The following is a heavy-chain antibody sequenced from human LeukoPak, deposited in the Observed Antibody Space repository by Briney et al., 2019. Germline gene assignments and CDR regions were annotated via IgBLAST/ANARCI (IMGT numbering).Heavy chain of an antibody. CDR3: ARRYFYDSGGYYYYFDY. CDR2: IYYSGST. Sequence: SETLSLTCTVSGGSISSSSHYWGWIRQPPGKGLEWIGSIYYSGSTYYNPSLKSRVTISVDTSKNQFSLKLSSVTAADTAVYYCARRYFYDSGGYYYYFDYWGQGTLVTVSS. D-gene: IGHD3-22*01. V-gene: IGHV4-39*01. J-gene: IGHJ4*02. CDR1: GGSISSSSHY.